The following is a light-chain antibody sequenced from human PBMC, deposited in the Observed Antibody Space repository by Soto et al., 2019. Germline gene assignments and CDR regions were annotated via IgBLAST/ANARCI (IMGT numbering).Light chain of an antibody. CDR3: QSYDSSLSGYV. J-gene: IGLJ1*01. CDR2: GNN. CDR1: SSNIGAGYD. Sequence: QSVLTQPPSVSGAPGQRVTISCTGSSSNIGAGYDVHWYQHLPGTAPKLLIYGNNNRPSGVPDRFSGSKSGTSASLAITGLQAEDEAADYCQSYDSSLSGYVFGTGTKVTVL. V-gene: IGLV1-40*01.